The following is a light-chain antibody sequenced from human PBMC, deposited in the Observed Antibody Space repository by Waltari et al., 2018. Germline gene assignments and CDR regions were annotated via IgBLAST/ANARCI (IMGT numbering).Light chain of an antibody. CDR2: SNN. Sequence: QSVLTQPPSASGTPGQRVTISCSGSSPHIGSNTVNWYQQLPGTAPKLLIYSNNQRPSGVPDRFSGSKSGTSASLAISGLQSEDEADYYCAAWDDSLNGNVFGSGTKVTVL. J-gene: IGLJ6*01. CDR3: AAWDDSLNGNV. V-gene: IGLV1-44*01. CDR1: SPHIGSNT.